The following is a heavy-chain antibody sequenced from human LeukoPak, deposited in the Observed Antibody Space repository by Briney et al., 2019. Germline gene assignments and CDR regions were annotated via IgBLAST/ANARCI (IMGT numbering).Heavy chain of an antibody. CDR3: ARTSGSGSYWYY. V-gene: IGHV4-59*08. D-gene: IGHD3-10*01. Sequence: SGTLSLTCTVSGGSISNYYWSWIRQPPGKGLEWIGYIYYSGSTNYNPSLKSRVTISVDTSKNQFSLKLSSVTAADTAVYYCARTSGSGSYWYYWGQGTLVTVSS. CDR1: GGSISNYY. CDR2: IYYSGST. J-gene: IGHJ4*02.